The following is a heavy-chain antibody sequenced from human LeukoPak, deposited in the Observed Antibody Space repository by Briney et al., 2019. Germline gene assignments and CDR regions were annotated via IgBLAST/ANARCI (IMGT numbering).Heavy chain of an antibody. CDR1: GFTFSSYA. V-gene: IGHV3-23*01. D-gene: IGHD6-13*01. J-gene: IGHJ4*02. CDR2: ISNGGGST. Sequence: GGSLRLSCAASGFTFSSYAMGWVRLAPGKGLEWVSAISNGGGSTYYADPVRGRFTISRDNSKNTLFLQVNSLRAEDSAVYYCTVSSFSSTWYSWVHWGQGTLVTVSS. CDR3: TVSSFSSTWYSWVH.